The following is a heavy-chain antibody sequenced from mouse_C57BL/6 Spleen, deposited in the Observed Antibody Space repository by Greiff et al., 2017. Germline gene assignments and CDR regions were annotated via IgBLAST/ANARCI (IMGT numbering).Heavy chain of an antibody. CDR1: GYTFTDYN. Sequence: EVQLQQSGPELVKPGASVKIPCKASGYTFTDYNMDWVKQSHGKSLEWIGDINPNNGGTIYNQKFKGKATLTVDKSSSTAYMELRSLTSAATAVYYCARSVGGDCDDYYAMDYWGQGTSVTVSS. V-gene: IGHV1-18*01. J-gene: IGHJ4*01. D-gene: IGHD2-4*01. CDR2: INPNNGGT. CDR3: ARSVGGDCDDYYAMDY.